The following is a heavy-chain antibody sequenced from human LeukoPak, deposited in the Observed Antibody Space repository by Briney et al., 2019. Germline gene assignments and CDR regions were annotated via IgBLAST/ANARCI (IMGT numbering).Heavy chain of an antibody. Sequence: GGSLRLSCAASEFTFSSYWMSWVRQAPGKGLEWVANIHQEGSEKYYVDSVKGRFTISRDNAKNSLYLQMNSLRAEDTAVYYCAGEGTTWCPDYWGQGTLVTVSS. CDR3: AGEGTTWCPDY. CDR1: EFTFSSYW. J-gene: IGHJ4*02. D-gene: IGHD2-8*02. CDR2: IHQEGSEK. V-gene: IGHV3-7*01.